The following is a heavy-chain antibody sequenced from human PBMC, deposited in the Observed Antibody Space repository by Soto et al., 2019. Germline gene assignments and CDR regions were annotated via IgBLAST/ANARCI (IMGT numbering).Heavy chain of an antibody. CDR1: GFTFSNHY. J-gene: IGHJ6*02. CDR2: ISRSGSTI. D-gene: IGHD5-18*01. Sequence: QMQLVESGGGLVEPGGSLRLSCEASGFTFSNHYVSWIRQAPGKGLEWISYISRSGSTIYYADSVKGRFTISRDNSKNSLYLQMDSLRAEDTAMYYCGRDPELWDENVATRPSTYYYGMDVWGQGTTVTVAS. CDR3: GRDPELWDENVATRPSTYYYGMDV. V-gene: IGHV3-11*01.